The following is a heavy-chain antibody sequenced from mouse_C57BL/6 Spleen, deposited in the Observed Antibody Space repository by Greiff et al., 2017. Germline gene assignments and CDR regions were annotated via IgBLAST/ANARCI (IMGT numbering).Heavy chain of an antibody. CDR2: INPGSGGT. J-gene: IGHJ3*01. CDR1: GYAFTNYL. Sequence: QVQLQQSGAELVRPGTSVKVSCKASGYAFTNYLIEWVKQRPGQGLEWIGVINPGSGGTNYNEKFKGKATLTADKSSSTAYMQLSSLTSEDSAVYFCANSYYSNYSWFAYWGQGTLVTVSA. D-gene: IGHD2-5*01. V-gene: IGHV1-54*01. CDR3: ANSYYSNYSWFAY.